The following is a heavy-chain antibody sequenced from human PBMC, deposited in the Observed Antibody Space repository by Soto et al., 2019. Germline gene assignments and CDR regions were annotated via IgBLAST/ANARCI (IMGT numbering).Heavy chain of an antibody. CDR1: GFSFSNYI. Sequence: GSLRLSCVASGFSFSNYIMNWVRQGPGKGVEWVSYITDSSDTVHYANSVRSRFTNSRDNAESSLYLQMNSLRDDDTAVYFCARDFGHGYYLDYWGRGTLVTVSS. J-gene: IGHJ4*02. D-gene: IGHD3-3*01. V-gene: IGHV3-48*02. CDR2: ITDSSDTV. CDR3: ARDFGHGYYLDY.